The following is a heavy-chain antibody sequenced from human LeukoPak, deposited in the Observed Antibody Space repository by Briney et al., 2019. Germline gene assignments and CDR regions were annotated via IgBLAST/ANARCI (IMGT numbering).Heavy chain of an antibody. CDR1: GGSFSGYY. J-gene: IGHJ4*02. D-gene: IGHD6-13*01. V-gene: IGHV4-34*01. Sequence: PSETLSLTCAVYGGSFSGYYWSWIRQPPGKGLEWIGEINHSGSTNYNPSLKSRVTISVDTSKNQFSLKLSSVTAADTAVYYCAREAAAGRIDYWGQGTLVTVSS. CDR3: AREAAAGRIDY. CDR2: INHSGST.